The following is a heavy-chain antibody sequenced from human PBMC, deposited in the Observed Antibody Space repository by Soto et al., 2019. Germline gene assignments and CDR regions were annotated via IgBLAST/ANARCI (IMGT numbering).Heavy chain of an antibody. CDR2: IYPGDSDT. Sequence: GESLKISCKGSGDSFISYWIGWVRQVTGKGLEWMGIIYPGDSDTRYSPSFQGQVTISADKSISTAYLQWSSLKASDTAMYYCARTSAAGKYYYGMDVWGQGTTVTVSS. D-gene: IGHD6-13*01. J-gene: IGHJ6*02. CDR1: GDSFISYW. V-gene: IGHV5-51*01. CDR3: ARTSAAGKYYYGMDV.